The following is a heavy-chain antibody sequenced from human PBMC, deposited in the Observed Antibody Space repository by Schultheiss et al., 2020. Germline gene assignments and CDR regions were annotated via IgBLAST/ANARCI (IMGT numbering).Heavy chain of an antibody. CDR3: VRVTGGYYGSETMDV. CDR1: GFTLNIYS. J-gene: IGHJ6*02. CDR2: ISSSASYI. D-gene: IGHD3-10*01. Sequence: GGSLRLSCAASGFTLNIYSINWVRQAPGKGLKWLSFISSSASYIFYADSVKGRFTISRDNAKNSLYLQMNSLRAEDTAVYYCVRVTGGYYGSETMDVWGQGTTVTVSS. V-gene: IGHV3-21*01.